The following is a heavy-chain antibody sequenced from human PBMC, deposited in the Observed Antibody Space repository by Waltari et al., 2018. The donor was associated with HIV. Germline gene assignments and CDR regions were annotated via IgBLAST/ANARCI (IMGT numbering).Heavy chain of an antibody. CDR2: INHSGST. D-gene: IGHD6-19*01. CDR3: AREGYSSGRYYSY. Sequence: QVQLQQWGAGLLKPSETLSLTCAVYGGSFSGYYWIWIRQPPGKGLEWIGEINHSGSTNYNPSLKSRVTISVDTSKNQFSLKLSSVTAADTAVYYGAREGYSSGRYYSYWGQGTLVTVSS. CDR1: GGSFSGYY. V-gene: IGHV4-34*01. J-gene: IGHJ4*02.